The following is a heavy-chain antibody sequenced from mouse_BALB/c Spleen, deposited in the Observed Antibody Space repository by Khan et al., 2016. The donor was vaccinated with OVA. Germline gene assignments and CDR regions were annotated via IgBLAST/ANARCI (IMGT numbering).Heavy chain of an antibody. Sequence: QIQLVQSGPELKKPGVTVKISCKASGYTFTTYGMNWVKQAPGKGLKWMGWINTYTGEPTYVDDFKGRFAFSLETSVSTAYLQINNLNNEDTATYFCARMGYSGTMDYWGQGTSVTVSS. D-gene: IGHD2-14*01. CDR1: GYTFTTYG. J-gene: IGHJ4*01. V-gene: IGHV9-3-1*01. CDR2: INTYTGEP. CDR3: ARMGYSGTMDY.